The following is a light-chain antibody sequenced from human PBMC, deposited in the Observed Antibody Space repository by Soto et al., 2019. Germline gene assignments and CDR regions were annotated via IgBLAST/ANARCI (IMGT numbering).Light chain of an antibody. J-gene: IGKJ1*01. V-gene: IGKV1-39*01. CDR3: QQYHLSPFT. CDR1: QRDNNY. CDR2: AAS. Sequence: DVQMTPSPSSLSESVGDRLTITCRANQRDNNYLNWYQHKPGKAPKLLIHAASRLQTGVPPRFGGSASGTNFTLAISGLQAEDFATYYCQQYHLSPFTFGQGTKVDIK.